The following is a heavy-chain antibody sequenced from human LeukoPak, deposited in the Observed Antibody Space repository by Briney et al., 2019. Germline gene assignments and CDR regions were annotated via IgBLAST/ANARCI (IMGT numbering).Heavy chain of an antibody. CDR2: INAGNGNT. CDR3: ARASSGWELLRLDY. D-gene: IGHD1-26*01. J-gene: IGHJ4*02. CDR1: GYTFTSYA. V-gene: IGHV1-3*01. Sequence: SXKVSCKASGYTFTSYAMHWVRQAPGQRLEWMGWINAGNGNTKYSQKFQGRVTITRDTSASTAYMELSSLRSEDTAVYYCARASSGWELLRLDYWGQGTLVTVSS.